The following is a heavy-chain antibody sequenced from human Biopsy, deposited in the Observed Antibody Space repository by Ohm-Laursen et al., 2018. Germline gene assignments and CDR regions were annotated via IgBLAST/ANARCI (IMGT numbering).Heavy chain of an antibody. CDR3: ARDSGGSTGFDQ. D-gene: IGHD2-15*01. Sequence: TLSLTWSISGGSISGYYWNWIRQSPGQGLDWIGYIWSSGTTDYNPSLQSRVSMSIKLSTDQFSLKVDSVTAADTAVYYCARDSGGSTGFDQWGQGIPVTVSS. CDR1: GGSISGYY. CDR2: IWSSGTT. V-gene: IGHV4-59*01. J-gene: IGHJ4*02.